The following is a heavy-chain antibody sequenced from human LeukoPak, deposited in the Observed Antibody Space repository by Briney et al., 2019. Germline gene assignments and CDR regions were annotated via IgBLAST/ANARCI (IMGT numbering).Heavy chain of an antibody. CDR1: GGSISSYY. CDR2: IYYSGST. V-gene: IGHV4-59*01. J-gene: IGHJ3*02. D-gene: IGHD2-2*02. CDR3: AGTSVKDCSSTSCYTAFDI. Sequence: SETLSLTCTVSGGSISSYYWSWIRQPPGKGLEWIGYIYYSGSTNYNPPLKSRVTISVDTSKNQFSLKLSSVTAADTAVYYCAGTSVKDCSSTSCYTAFDIWGQGTMVTVSS.